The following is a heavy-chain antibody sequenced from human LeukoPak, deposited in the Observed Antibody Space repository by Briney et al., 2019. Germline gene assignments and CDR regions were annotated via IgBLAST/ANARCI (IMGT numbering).Heavy chain of an antibody. Sequence: PGGSLRLSCAASGFTFSAYWMGWVRQGPGKGLEWVANIKSDGTETFSVDSVKGRFTISRDNAKNSLYLNMNSLRAEDTAMYYCTRDWIPFEYWGQGTLVTVSS. CDR2: IKSDGTET. J-gene: IGHJ4*02. CDR1: GFTFSAYW. D-gene: IGHD2-2*03. CDR3: TRDWIPFEY. V-gene: IGHV3-7*01.